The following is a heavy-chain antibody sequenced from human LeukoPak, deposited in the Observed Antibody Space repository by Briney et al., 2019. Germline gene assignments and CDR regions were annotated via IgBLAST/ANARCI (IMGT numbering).Heavy chain of an antibody. V-gene: IGHV3-30*18. J-gene: IGHJ5*02. CDR2: ISYDGTDK. CDR3: AKSIGGRCSRTPCTGDWFDP. Sequence: GGSLRLSCAASGFTFSYYGMHWVRQAPGKGLEWVAVISYDGTDKYYADSVKGRFTISRDDSKNTLYLQMNSLRAEDTAVYYFAKSIGGRCSRTPCTGDWFDPWGQGTLVTVSS. D-gene: IGHD2-2*01. CDR1: GFTFSYYG.